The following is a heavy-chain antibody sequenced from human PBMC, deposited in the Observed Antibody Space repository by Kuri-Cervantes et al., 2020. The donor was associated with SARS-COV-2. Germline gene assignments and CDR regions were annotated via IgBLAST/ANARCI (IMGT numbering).Heavy chain of an antibody. D-gene: IGHD6-6*01. V-gene: IGHV4-39*01. CDR3: ARRQVYSSSAWFDP. CDR2: FAYSGST. CDR1: GGSVSSSSYS. Sequence: SETLSLTCSVSGGSVSSSSYSWGWIRQPPGKGLEWLGTFAYSGSTYYTPSLKSRVTVSMATSKNQFSLRLRSATAADTAIYYCARRQVYSSSAWFDPWGQGTLVTVSS. J-gene: IGHJ5*02.